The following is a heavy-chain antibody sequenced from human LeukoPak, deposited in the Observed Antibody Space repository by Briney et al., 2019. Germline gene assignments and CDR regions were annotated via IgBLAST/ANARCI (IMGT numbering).Heavy chain of an antibody. J-gene: IGHJ2*01. CDR2: IYYSGAT. Sequence: PSETLSLTCTVSGDSISTYSWNWIRQPPGKGLEWIGDIYYSGATNYNPSLKSRVTISVDTSKNQFSLNLTSLTAADMAVYYCARTWGNWYFDLWGRGTLVTVSS. D-gene: IGHD3-16*01. V-gene: IGHV4-59*01. CDR1: GDSISTYS. CDR3: ARTWGNWYFDL.